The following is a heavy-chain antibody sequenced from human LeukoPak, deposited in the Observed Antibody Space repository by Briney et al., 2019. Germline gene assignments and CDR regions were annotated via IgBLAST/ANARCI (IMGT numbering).Heavy chain of an antibody. V-gene: IGHV4-38-2*02. D-gene: IGHD3-10*01. J-gene: IGHJ5*02. CDR3: ARIGYGSGSPTNL. CDR1: GYSISSGYY. Sequence: SETLSLTCTVSGYSISSGYYWGWIRQPPGKGLEWIGSIYHSGSTYYNPSLKSRVTISVDTSKNQFSLKLSSVTAADTAVYYCARIGYGSGSPTNLWGQGTLVTVSS. CDR2: IYHSGST.